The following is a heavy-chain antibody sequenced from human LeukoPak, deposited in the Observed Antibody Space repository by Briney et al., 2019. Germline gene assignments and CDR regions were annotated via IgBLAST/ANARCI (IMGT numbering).Heavy chain of an antibody. V-gene: IGHV3-21*06. J-gene: IGHJ6*03. Sequence: GGSLRLSCAASGFTFSHRAMNWVRQPPGKGLEWVSYFSATTGDIFYADSVKGRFTISRDNARSSLYLQMNSLRAEDTAVYYCARVGSHSGSLSLIKRNYYYYYYMDVWGKGTTVTISS. CDR3: ARVGSHSGSLSLIKRNYYYYYYMDV. D-gene: IGHD3-10*01. CDR2: FSATTGDI. CDR1: GFTFSHRA.